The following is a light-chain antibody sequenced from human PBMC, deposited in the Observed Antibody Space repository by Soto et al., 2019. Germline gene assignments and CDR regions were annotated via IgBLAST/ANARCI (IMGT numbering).Light chain of an antibody. J-gene: IGLJ2*01. CDR1: SSNIGAGYD. CDR3: QSYDSSLSGRVV. CDR2: GNS. Sequence: QPVLTQPPSVSGAPGQRVTISCTGSSSNIGAGYDVHWYQQLPGTAPKLLIYGNSNRPSGVPDRFSGSKSGTSASLAITGLQAEDEGDYYCQSYDSSLSGRVVFGGGTKVTVL. V-gene: IGLV1-40*01.